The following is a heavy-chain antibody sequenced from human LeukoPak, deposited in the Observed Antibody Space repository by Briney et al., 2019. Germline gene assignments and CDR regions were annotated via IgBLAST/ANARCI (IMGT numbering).Heavy chain of an antibody. Sequence: PGGSLRLSCAASGFTVSSNYMSWVRQAPGMGLEWVSVIYNGGSTYYADSVKGRFTISRDNSKNTLYLQMNSLRAEDTAVYYCASGYSYPYYYMDVWGKGTTVTVSS. J-gene: IGHJ6*03. D-gene: IGHD5-18*01. CDR1: GFTVSSNY. CDR2: IYNGGST. CDR3: ASGYSYPYYYMDV. V-gene: IGHV3-53*01.